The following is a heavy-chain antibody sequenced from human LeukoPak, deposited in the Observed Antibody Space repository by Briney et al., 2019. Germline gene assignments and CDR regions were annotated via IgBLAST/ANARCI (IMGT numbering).Heavy chain of an antibody. Sequence: GGSLRLSCAASGYTFTSYSMNWVRQAPGKGLEWVSYISDYSNTIYYADSVKGRFTISRDNANNSLYLQMNSLRAEDTAVHYCARDCGSTSCYDTPDFDYWGQGTLVTVSS. CDR2: ISDYSNTI. V-gene: IGHV3-48*01. CDR3: ARDCGSTSCYDTPDFDY. J-gene: IGHJ4*02. D-gene: IGHD2-2*01. CDR1: GYTFTSYS.